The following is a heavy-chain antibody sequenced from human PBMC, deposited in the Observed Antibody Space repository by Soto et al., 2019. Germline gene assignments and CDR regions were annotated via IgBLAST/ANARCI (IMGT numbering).Heavy chain of an antibody. CDR3: ARGGSSWSVDY. J-gene: IGHJ4*02. Sequence: EVQLVESGGVLVQPEGSLRLSCAASGFTFSTSAMNWVRQAPGKGLEWVSYISSGGSTIYYADSVKGRFTISRDNAKNSLYLQMNSLRAEDTAVYYCARGGSSWSVDYWGQGTLFTVSS. CDR2: ISSGGSTI. CDR1: GFTFSTSA. D-gene: IGHD6-13*01. V-gene: IGHV3-48*01.